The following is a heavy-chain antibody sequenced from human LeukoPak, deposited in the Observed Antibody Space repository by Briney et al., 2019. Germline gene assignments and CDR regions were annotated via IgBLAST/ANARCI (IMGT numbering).Heavy chain of an antibody. D-gene: IGHD3-22*01. CDR3: ASCAYDSSGYPGEGIDYYYYMDV. V-gene: IGHV1-46*01. Sequence: GASVKVSCKASGYTFTSYYMHWVRQAPGQGLEWMGIINPSGGSTSYAQKFQGRVTMTRDMSASTVYMELSSLRSEDTAVYYCASCAYDSSGYPGEGIDYYYYMDVWGKGTTVTVSS. CDR1: GYTFTSYY. CDR2: INPSGGST. J-gene: IGHJ6*03.